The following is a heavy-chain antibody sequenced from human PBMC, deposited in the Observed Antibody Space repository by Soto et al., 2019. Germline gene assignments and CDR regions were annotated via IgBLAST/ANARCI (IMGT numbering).Heavy chain of an antibody. D-gene: IGHD3-10*01. V-gene: IGHV1-69*13. CDR3: ARDTDYGSGSYSFS. CDR2: IIPIFGTA. Sequence: ASVKVSCKASGGTFSSYAISWVRQAPGQGLEWMGGIIPIFGTANYAQKFQGRVTITADESTSTAYMELSSLRSEDTAVYYCARDTDYGSGSYSFSWGQGTLVTVSS. CDR1: GGTFSSYA. J-gene: IGHJ4*02.